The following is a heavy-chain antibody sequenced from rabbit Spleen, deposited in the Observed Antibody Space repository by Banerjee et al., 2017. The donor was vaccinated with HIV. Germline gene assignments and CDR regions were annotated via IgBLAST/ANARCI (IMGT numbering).Heavy chain of an antibody. J-gene: IGHJ4*01. V-gene: IGHV1S40*01. Sequence: QSLEESGGDLVKPEGSLTLTCTASGFSFSSSYWMCWVRQAPGKGLEWIACIYAGSSGTTYYASWAKGRFTFSKTSSTTVTLQLNSLTAADTATYFCARGIDHYNEWGPGTLVTVS. CDR1: GFSFSSSYW. CDR3: ARGIDHYNE. D-gene: IGHD1-1*01. CDR2: IYAGSSGTT.